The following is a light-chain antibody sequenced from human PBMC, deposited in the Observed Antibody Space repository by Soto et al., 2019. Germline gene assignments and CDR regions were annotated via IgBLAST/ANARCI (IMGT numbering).Light chain of an antibody. V-gene: IGLV4-69*01. CDR3: QTWGTDSWV. CDR1: SAHSNYA. J-gene: IGLJ3*02. Sequence: QFVLTQSPSASASLGASVKLTCTLSSAHSNYAIAWHQQRPEKGPQYLMKLNSDGSHSKGDGIPDRFSGSSSGAERSLTISSLQSEDEADYYCQTWGTDSWVFGAGTKLTVL. CDR2: LNSDGSH.